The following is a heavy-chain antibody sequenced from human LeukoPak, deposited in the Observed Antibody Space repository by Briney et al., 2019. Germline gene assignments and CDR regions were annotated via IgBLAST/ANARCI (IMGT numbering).Heavy chain of an antibody. D-gene: IGHD3-22*01. CDR2: IWYDGSNK. CDR3: ASHYDSSGFDY. CDR1: GFTLSSYG. Sequence: GGSLRPSCATSGFTLSSYGMHWVRQAPGKVLEWVAAIWYDGSNKYYAGSVKGRITISRDNSKNTLYLQMNSLRAEDTAVYYCASHYDSSGFDYWGQGTMVTVCS. V-gene: IGHV3-33*01. J-gene: IGHJ4*02.